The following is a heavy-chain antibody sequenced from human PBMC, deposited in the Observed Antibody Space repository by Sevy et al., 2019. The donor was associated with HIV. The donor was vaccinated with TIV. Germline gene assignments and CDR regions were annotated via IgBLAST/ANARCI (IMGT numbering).Heavy chain of an antibody. D-gene: IGHD2-15*01. Sequence: GESLKISCKASGYSFTAYWIGWVRHMPGKGLAWMGILFPGNYDVRSFQGHVTVSVDKSVNTAYLQWDSLKASDSAIYYCARGGHLPLDAFDLWGQGTVVTVSS. CDR2: LFPGNYDV. J-gene: IGHJ3*01. CDR1: GYSFTAYW. V-gene: IGHV5-51*01. CDR3: ARGGHLPLDAFDL.